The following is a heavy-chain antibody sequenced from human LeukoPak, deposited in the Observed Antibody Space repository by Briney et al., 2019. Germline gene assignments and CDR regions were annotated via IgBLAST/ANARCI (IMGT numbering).Heavy chain of an antibody. J-gene: IGHJ4*02. D-gene: IGHD3-16*01. CDR1: GGSISSYY. V-gene: IGHV4-59*08. Sequence: SETLSLTCTVSGGSISSYYWSWIRQPPGKGLEWIGYIYYSGSTNYNPSLKSRVTISVDTSKNQFSLKLSSVTAADTAVYYCARRPGAYVGGHDYWGQETLVTVSS. CDR3: ARRPGAYVGGHDY. CDR2: IYYSGST.